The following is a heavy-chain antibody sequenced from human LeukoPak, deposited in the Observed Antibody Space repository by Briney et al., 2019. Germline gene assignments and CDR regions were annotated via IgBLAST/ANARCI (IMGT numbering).Heavy chain of an antibody. V-gene: IGHV1-69*05. J-gene: IGHJ4*02. CDR3: ASGRMGMPAVY. CDR2: IIPIFGTA. Sequence: SVKVSCKASGGTFSSYAISWVRQAPGQGLEWMGRIIPIFGTANYAQKFQGRVTITTDESTSTAYMELSSLRSEDTAVYYCASGRMGMPAVYWGQGTLVTVSS. CDR1: GGTFSSYA. D-gene: IGHD7-27*01.